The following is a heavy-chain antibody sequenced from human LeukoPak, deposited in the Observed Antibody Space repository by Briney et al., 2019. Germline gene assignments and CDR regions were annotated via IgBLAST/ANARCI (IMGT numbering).Heavy chain of an antibody. Sequence: GGSLRLSCAASGFTFTSYAMSWVRQAPGKGLEWVSDINGSGGTTYYADSVKGRFTISRDNSKNTLYLQMNGLRAEDTAVYYCAKDTGLSTVHNAFDIWGQGTMVTVSS. V-gene: IGHV3-23*01. J-gene: IGHJ3*02. CDR1: GFTFTSYA. CDR3: AKDTGLSTVHNAFDI. CDR2: INGSGGTT. D-gene: IGHD4-17*01.